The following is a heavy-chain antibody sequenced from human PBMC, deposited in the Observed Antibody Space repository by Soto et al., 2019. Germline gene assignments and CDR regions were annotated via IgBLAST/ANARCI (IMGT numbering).Heavy chain of an antibody. V-gene: IGHV3-33*01. CDR2: IWYDGSNK. CDR1: GFTFSSYG. CDR3: AREEVVVVVAATLGGMDV. J-gene: IGHJ6*02. D-gene: IGHD2-15*01. Sequence: QVQLVESGGGVVQPGRSLRLSCAASGFTFSSYGMHWVRQAPGKGLEWVAVIWYDGSNKYYADSVKGRFTISRDNSKNTLYLQMNSLRAEDTAVYYCAREEVVVVVAATLGGMDVWGQGTTVTVSS.